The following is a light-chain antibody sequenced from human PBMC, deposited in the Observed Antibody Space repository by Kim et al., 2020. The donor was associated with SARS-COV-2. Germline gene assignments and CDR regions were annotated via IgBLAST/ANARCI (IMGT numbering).Light chain of an antibody. CDR1: QNISNS. CDR2: DAF. CDR3: QQHYIYPLT. Sequence: ASTGDRVTITCRASQNISNSLAWYQQKPGKAPELLIYDAFTLQSGVSPRFSGSRSGTDFTLTISSLQSEDFATYYCQQHYIYPLTFGGGTKVDIK. J-gene: IGKJ4*01. V-gene: IGKV1-8*01.